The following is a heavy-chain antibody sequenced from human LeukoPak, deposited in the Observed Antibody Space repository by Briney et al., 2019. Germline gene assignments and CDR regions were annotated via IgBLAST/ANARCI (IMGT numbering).Heavy chain of an antibody. V-gene: IGHV3-30*03. Sequence: GGSLRLSCAASGFTFSIYGMHWVRQAPGKGLEWVAVISYDGSNKYYADSVKGRFTISRDNSKNTLYLQMNSLRAEDTAVYYCASYLSIAAAAKFGPLDYWGQGTLVTVSS. CDR1: GFTFSIYG. CDR2: ISYDGSNK. CDR3: ASYLSIAAAAKFGPLDY. J-gene: IGHJ4*02. D-gene: IGHD6-13*01.